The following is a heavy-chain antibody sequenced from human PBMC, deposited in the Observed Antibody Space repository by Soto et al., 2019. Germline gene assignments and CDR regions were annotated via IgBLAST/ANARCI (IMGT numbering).Heavy chain of an antibody. CDR2: IYYSGST. J-gene: IGHJ3*02. V-gene: IGHV4-59*08. CDR1: GGSISSYY. D-gene: IGHD3-10*01. CDR3: ARRYGGAFDI. Sequence: NPSETLSLTCTVSGGSISSYYWSWIRQPPGKGLEWIGYIYYSGSTNYNPSLKSRVTISVDTSKNQFSLKLSSVTAADTAVYYCARRYGGAFDIWGQGTMVTVSS.